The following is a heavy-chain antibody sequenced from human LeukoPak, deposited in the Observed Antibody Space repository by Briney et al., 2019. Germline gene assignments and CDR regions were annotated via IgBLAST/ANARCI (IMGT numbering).Heavy chain of an antibody. V-gene: IGHV7-4-1*02. Sequence: ASVKVSCKASGYTFTSYAMNWVRQAPGQGLEWMGWINTNTGNPTYAQGFTGRFVFSLDTSVSTAYLQISSLKAEDTAVYYCARDGLGEVVTISDYWGQGTLVTVSS. CDR2: INTNTGNP. CDR3: ARDGLGEVVTISDY. D-gene: IGHD5-12*01. J-gene: IGHJ4*02. CDR1: GYTFTSYA.